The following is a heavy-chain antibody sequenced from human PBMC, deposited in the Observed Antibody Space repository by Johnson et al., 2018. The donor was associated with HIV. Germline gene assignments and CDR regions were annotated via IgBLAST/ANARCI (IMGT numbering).Heavy chain of an antibody. CDR3: ARDRGGGSYHDAFDI. J-gene: IGHJ3*02. CDR2: ISYDGGNK. Sequence: QVQLVESGGGCAQPGGSLRLSCAVSGFTFSKAWMSWVRQAPGKGLEWVAVISYDGGNKYYADSVKGRFTISRDNSKNTLYLQMNSLRAEDTAVYYCARDRGGGSYHDAFDIWGQGTMVTVSS. CDR1: GFTFSKAW. V-gene: IGHV3-30*03. D-gene: IGHD1-26*01.